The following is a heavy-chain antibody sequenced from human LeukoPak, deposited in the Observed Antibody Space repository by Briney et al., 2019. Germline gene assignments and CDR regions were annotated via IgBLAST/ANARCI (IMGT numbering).Heavy chain of an antibody. Sequence: ESGGSLRLSCAASGFTFSNSDMNWVRQAPGKGLEWVSSISSSSSYIYYADSVKGRFTISRDNAKNSLYLQMNSLRAEDTAVYYCARDHYYDSSGYYYYLDYWGQGTLVTVSS. CDR2: ISSSSSYI. V-gene: IGHV3-21*01. D-gene: IGHD3-22*01. J-gene: IGHJ4*02. CDR1: GFTFSNSD. CDR3: ARDHYYDSSGYYYYLDY.